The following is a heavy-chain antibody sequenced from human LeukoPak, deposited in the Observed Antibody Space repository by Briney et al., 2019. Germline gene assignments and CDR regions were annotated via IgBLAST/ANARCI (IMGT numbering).Heavy chain of an antibody. J-gene: IGHJ4*02. CDR2: IVVGSGNT. CDR1: GFTFTSSA. D-gene: IGHD6-19*01. Sequence: SVKVSCKASGFTFTSSAMQWVRQARGQRLEWIGWIVVGSGNTNYAQKFQERVTITRDMSTSTGYMELSSLRSKDTAVYYCAADPDSSGWYGGGDYWGQGTLVTVSS. CDR3: AADPDSSGWYGGGDY. V-gene: IGHV1-58*02.